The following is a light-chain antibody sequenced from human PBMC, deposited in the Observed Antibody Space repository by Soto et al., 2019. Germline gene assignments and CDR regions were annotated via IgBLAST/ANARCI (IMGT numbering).Light chain of an antibody. CDR3: QSYDSSLSVHYV. CDR2: GNS. CDR1: SSNIGAGYD. V-gene: IGLV1-40*01. Sequence: QSVLTQPPSVSGAPGQRVTISCTGSSSNIGAGYDVHWYQQLPRTAPKLLIYGNSNRPSGVPDRFSGSKSGTSASLAITGLQAEDEADYYCQSYDSSLSVHYVFGTGTKVTVL. J-gene: IGLJ1*01.